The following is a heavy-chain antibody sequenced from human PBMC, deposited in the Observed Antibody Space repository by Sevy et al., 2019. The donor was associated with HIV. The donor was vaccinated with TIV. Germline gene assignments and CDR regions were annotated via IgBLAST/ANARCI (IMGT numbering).Heavy chain of an antibody. CDR1: GFTFSSYA. V-gene: IGHV3-30-3*01. D-gene: IGHD1-1*01. Sequence: GGSLRLSCAASGFTFSSYAMHWVRQAPGKGLEWVAVISYDGSNKYYADSVKGRFTISRDNSKNTLYLQMNSLRAEDTAVYYCARDPNGLERRPYYGMDVWGQGTTVTVSS. J-gene: IGHJ6*02. CDR2: ISYDGSNK. CDR3: ARDPNGLERRPYYGMDV.